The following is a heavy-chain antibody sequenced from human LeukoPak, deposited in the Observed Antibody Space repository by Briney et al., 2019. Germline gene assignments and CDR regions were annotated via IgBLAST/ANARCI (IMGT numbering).Heavy chain of an antibody. CDR3: AKGGLLTSYYYYYMGV. CDR1: GFTFSSYA. D-gene: IGHD2/OR15-2a*01. Sequence: PGGSLRLSCAASGFTFSSYAMHWVRQAPGKGLEWVAVISYDGSNKYYADSVKGRFTISRDNSKNTLYLQMNSLRAEDTAVYYCAKGGLLTSYYYYYMGVWGKGTTVTVSS. CDR2: ISYDGSNK. V-gene: IGHV3-30*04. J-gene: IGHJ6*03.